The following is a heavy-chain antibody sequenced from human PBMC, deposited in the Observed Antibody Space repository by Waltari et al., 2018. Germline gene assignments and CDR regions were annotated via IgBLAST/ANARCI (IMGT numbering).Heavy chain of an antibody. CDR3: ARDSLETGDPWFFDL. D-gene: IGHD7-27*01. CDR1: GGSISTGSHC. CDR2: IHTSGGN. Sequence: QVQLQQSGPGLVKPSQTLSLTCTVSGGSISTGSHCWNWIRQPAGKGLEWIGRIHTSGGNKYNPTLKRRVTISVNTSQNQFSLNLNSVTAADTALYFCARDSLETGDPWFFDLWGRGTLVTVSS. J-gene: IGHJ2*01. V-gene: IGHV4-61*02.